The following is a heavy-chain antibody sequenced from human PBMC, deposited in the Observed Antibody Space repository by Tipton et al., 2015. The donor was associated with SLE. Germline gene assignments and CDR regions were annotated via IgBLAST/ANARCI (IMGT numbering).Heavy chain of an antibody. Sequence: SLRLSCAASGFIFSSYTMHWVRQAPGKGLEWVASITSTVSSSTYVSYGDSVKGRFTISRDNANFSLYLQMNSLRVEDTAVYYCARVKYYYDTSGYSRRNYFDYWGQGTLVTVSS. CDR2: ITSTVSSSTYV. CDR1: GFIFSSYT. D-gene: IGHD3-22*01. V-gene: IGHV3-21*01. J-gene: IGHJ4*02. CDR3: ARVKYYYDTSGYSRRNYFDY.